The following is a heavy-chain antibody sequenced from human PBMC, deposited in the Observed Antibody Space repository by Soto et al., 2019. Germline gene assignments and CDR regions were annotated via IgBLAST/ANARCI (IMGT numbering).Heavy chain of an antibody. J-gene: IGHJ6*02. CDR2: RYYSGST. CDR1: GGSVSSGSYY. Sequence: PSETLSLTCTVSGGSVSSGSYYWSWIRQPPGKGLEWIGYRYYSGSTNYNPSLKSRVTISVDTSKNQFSLKLSSVTAADTAVYYCARGPINVYYGSGSYYNVGYYYGMDVWGQGTTVTVSS. D-gene: IGHD3-10*01. V-gene: IGHV4-61*01. CDR3: ARGPINVYYGSGSYYNVGYYYGMDV.